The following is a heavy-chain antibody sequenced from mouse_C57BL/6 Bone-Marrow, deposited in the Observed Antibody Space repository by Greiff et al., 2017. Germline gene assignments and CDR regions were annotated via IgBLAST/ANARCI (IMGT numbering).Heavy chain of an antibody. Sequence: VQLQQSGAELVRPGASVKLSCKASGYTFTDYYINWVKQRPGQGLEWIARIYPGSGNTYYNEKFKGKATLTAEKSSSAAYMQLSSLTFEDSAVYFCARSGDGYYSHFDYWGQGTTLTVSS. CDR1: GYTFTDYY. J-gene: IGHJ2*01. V-gene: IGHV1-76*01. D-gene: IGHD2-3*01. CDR3: ARSGDGYYSHFDY. CDR2: IYPGSGNT.